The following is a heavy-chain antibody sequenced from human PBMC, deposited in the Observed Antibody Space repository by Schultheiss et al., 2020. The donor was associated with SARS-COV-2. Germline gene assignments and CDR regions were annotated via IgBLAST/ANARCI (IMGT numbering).Heavy chain of an antibody. D-gene: IGHD4-17*01. J-gene: IGHJ6*02. CDR3: ARENTALPLDYYYGMDV. CDR2: ISSSSSYI. Sequence: GESLKISCAASGFTFSSYGMHWVRQAPGKGLEWVSSISSSSSYIYYADSVKGRFTISRDNSKNTLYLQMNSLRAEDTAVYYCARENTALPLDYYYGMDVWGQGTTVTVSS. CDR1: GFTFSSYG. V-gene: IGHV3-21*01.